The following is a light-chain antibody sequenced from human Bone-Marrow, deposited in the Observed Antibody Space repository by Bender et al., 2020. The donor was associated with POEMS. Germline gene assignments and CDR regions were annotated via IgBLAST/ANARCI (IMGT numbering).Light chain of an antibody. V-gene: IGLV2-14*01. J-gene: IGLJ2*01. CDR3: SSFARSSALL. CDR2: EVS. CDR1: SSDVGIYDY. Sequence: QSALTQPASLSGSPGQSITISCTGTSSDVGIYDYVSWYQHHPGKAPKLMIYEVSNRPSGVSNRFSGSKSGNTASLTISGLQAADEAIYYCSSFARSSALLFGGGTKLTVL.